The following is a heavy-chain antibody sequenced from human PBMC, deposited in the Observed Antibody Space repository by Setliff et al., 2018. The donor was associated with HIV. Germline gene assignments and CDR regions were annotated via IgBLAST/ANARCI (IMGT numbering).Heavy chain of an antibody. CDR2: IYTTGIT. CDR3: AREWSYGAFDTFDV. V-gene: IGHV4-61*02. CDR1: GGSISSGSYY. D-gene: IGHD5-18*01. Sequence: SETLSLTCTVSGGSISSGSYYWSWIRQPAGKGLEWIGRIYTTGITNYIPSLKSRVTIALDTSKNQFSLKLTSVTAADTAVYYCAREWSYGAFDTFDVWGQGTMVTVSS. J-gene: IGHJ3*01.